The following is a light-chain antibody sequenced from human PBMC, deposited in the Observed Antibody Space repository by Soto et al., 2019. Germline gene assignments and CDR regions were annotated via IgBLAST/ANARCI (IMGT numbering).Light chain of an antibody. CDR2: DVS. CDR1: SSDVGGYNY. CDR3: CSDAGSPMNV. J-gene: IGLJ1*01. Sequence: QSVLTQPRSVSGSPGQSVTISCTGTSSDVGGYNYVSWYQQHPGKAPKVMIYDVSERPSGVPDRFSGSMSGNTASLTISGLQAEDEADYNGCSDAGSPMNVFGTGTKLTVL. V-gene: IGLV2-11*01.